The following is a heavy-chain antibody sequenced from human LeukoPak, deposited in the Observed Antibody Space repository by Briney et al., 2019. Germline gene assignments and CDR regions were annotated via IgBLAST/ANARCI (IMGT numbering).Heavy chain of an antibody. CDR3: ARDPASPYCSSTSCYTGD. J-gene: IGHJ4*02. D-gene: IGHD2-2*02. V-gene: IGHV1-69*04. CDR2: IIPILGIA. Sequence: ASVKVSCKPSGGTFSSYAISWVRQAPGQGLEWMGRIIPILGIANYAQKFQGRVTITADKSTSTAYMELSSLRSEDTAVYYCARDPASPYCSSTSCYTGDWGQGTLVTVSS. CDR1: GGTFSSYA.